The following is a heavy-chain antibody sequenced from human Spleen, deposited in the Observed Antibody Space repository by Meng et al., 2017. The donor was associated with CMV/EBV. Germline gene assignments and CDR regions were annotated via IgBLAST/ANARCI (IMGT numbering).Heavy chain of an antibody. J-gene: IGHJ5*02. Sequence: GESLKISCAASGFTVSSNYMSWVRQAPGKGLEWVSVIYRGGSTYYADSVKGRFTISRDNSMNTVYLQMNSLRAEDTAVYYCAREHCDGGSCFDPWGQGTLVTVSS. CDR2: IYRGGST. CDR3: AREHCDGGSCFDP. V-gene: IGHV3-53*01. CDR1: GFTVSSNY. D-gene: IGHD2-15*01.